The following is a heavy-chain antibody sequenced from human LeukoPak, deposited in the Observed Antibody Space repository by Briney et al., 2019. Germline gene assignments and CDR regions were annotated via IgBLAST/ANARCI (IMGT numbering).Heavy chain of an antibody. CDR1: GFMFSRHW. Sequence: GGSLRLSCAPSGFMFSRHWMSWVRQAPGRGPEWVANIKQDGSERYYVGPVRGRFTISRDNAKNLLYLQMNSLRAEDTAVYYCARDGGHSTDFDYWGQGTLVTVSS. CDR3: ARDGGHSTDFDY. D-gene: IGHD2/OR15-2a*01. J-gene: IGHJ4*02. CDR2: IKQDGSER. V-gene: IGHV3-7*01.